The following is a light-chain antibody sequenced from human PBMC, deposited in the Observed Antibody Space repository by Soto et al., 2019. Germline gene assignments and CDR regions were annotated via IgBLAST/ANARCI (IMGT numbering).Light chain of an antibody. CDR3: QQSYSTPIT. V-gene: IGKV1-39*01. CDR1: QTIVTY. CDR2: SAS. J-gene: IGKJ5*01. Sequence: DIQVTQSPPSLSAAVGDRVTISCRASQTIVTYLTWYQHKPGKAPKLLVYSASTLQSGVPSRFRGSGSGTDFTLTISSLQHDDFATYYCQQSYSTPITFGQGTRLEIK.